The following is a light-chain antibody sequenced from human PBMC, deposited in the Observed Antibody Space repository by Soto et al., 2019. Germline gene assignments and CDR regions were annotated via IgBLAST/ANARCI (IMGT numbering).Light chain of an antibody. CDR1: QSVSSN. CDR2: GAS. CDR3: QQYNNWPPLT. J-gene: IGKJ4*01. V-gene: IGKV3-15*01. Sequence: EIVMTQSPATLSVSPGERATLSCSASQSVSSNLAWYQQKPGQGPRLLIYGASTRATGIPARFSGSGSGTEFTLTISSLQSEDFAVDYCQQYNNWPPLTFGGGTKVEIK.